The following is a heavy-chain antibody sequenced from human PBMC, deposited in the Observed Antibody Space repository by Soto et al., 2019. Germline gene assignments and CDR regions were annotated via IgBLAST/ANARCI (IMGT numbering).Heavy chain of an antibody. V-gene: IGHV3-23*01. CDR2: ISGSGGST. CDR1: GFTFSSYA. D-gene: IGHD6-13*01. CDR3: AKDVAAAGIFDY. J-gene: IGHJ4*02. Sequence: PGGSLRLSCAASGFTFSSYALSWVRQAPGTGLEWVSAISGSGGSTYYADSVKGRFTISRDNSKNTLYLQMNSLRAEDTAVYYCAKDVAAAGIFDYWGQGTLVTVSS.